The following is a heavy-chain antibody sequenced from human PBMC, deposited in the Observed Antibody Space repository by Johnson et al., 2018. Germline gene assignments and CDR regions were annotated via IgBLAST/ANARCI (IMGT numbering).Heavy chain of an antibody. CDR3: ARGRRKKMVRGTTNLYLDQYHDYMDV. J-gene: IGHJ6*03. Sequence: QVQLQQWGGGLLKPSETLSLTCAVYGGSFRGYYWSWIRQPPGKGLEWIGELNHSGSTNYNPSLKGRVTLSLHTSKNHFSLKLTSVTTADTAAYFWARGRRKKMVRGTTNLYLDQYHDYMDVWDKGTTVTVSS. CDR1: GGSFRGYY. D-gene: IGHD3-10*01. CDR2: LNHSGST. V-gene: IGHV4-34*01.